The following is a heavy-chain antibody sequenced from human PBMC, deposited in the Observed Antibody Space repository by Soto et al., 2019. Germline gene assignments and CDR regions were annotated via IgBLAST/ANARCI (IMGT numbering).Heavy chain of an antibody. Sequence: SETLSLTCTVSGGSMSSGGYYWSWIRQHPGKGLEWIGYIYYSGSTYYNPSLKSRVTISVDTSKNQFSLKLSSVTAADTAVYYCASCTGMQQLPNWFDPWGQGTLVTVSS. V-gene: IGHV4-31*03. CDR2: IYYSGST. CDR1: GGSMSSGGYY. CDR3: ASCTGMQQLPNWFDP. J-gene: IGHJ5*02. D-gene: IGHD6-13*01.